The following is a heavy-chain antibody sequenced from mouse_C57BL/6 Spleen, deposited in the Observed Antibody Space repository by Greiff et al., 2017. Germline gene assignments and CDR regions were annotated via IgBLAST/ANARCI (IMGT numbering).Heavy chain of an antibody. V-gene: IGHV1-18*01. D-gene: IGHD2-4*01. CDR3: AADDYDGGFAY. CDR1: GYTFTDYN. CDR2: INPNNGGT. J-gene: IGHJ3*01. Sequence: EVKLMESGPELVKPGASVKIPCKASGYTFTDYNMDWVKQSHGKSLEWIGDINPNNGGTIYNQKFKGKATLTVDKSSSTAYMELRSLTSEDTAVYYCAADDYDGGFAYWGQGTLVTVSA.